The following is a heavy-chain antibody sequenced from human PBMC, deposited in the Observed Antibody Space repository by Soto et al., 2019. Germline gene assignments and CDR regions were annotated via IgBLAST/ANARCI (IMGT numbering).Heavy chain of an antibody. V-gene: IGHV5-51*01. D-gene: IGHD6-25*01. CDR3: GAGSFDH. CDR2: VYPNDSDV. J-gene: IGHJ4*02. CDR1: GYNFVEYW. Sequence: PWESLTISCRSSGYNFVEYWIGWVRQMPGKGLEWMGSVYPNDSDVKYSPSFQGQVTVSADKSINTAYLHWSSLKPSDSATYYCGAGSFDHWGQRPPVTVSS.